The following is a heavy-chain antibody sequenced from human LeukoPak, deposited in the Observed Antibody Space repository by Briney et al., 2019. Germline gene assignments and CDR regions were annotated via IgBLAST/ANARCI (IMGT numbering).Heavy chain of an antibody. CDR3: ARVVPKQQLVDAFDI. J-gene: IGHJ3*02. CDR1: GGSISRHY. V-gene: IGHV4-59*11. D-gene: IGHD6-13*01. Sequence: SETLSLTCTVSGGSISRHYWSWIRQPPGKGLEWIGYVFYSGSTNYNPSLKSRVSISVDTSKEQLSLKLSSVTAADTAVYYCARVVPKQQLVDAFDIWGQGTMVTVSS. CDR2: VFYSGST.